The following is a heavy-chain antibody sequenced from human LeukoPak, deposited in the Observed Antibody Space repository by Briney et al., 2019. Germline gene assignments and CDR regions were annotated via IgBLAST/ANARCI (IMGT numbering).Heavy chain of an antibody. D-gene: IGHD3-22*01. J-gene: IGHJ4*02. CDR1: GFTSSSYA. CDR2: ISGSGGST. CDR3: AKSDYYDSSGYYYGSAY. V-gene: IGHV3-23*01. Sequence: GGSLRLSCAASGFTSSSYAMTWVRQAPGKGLEWVSGISGSGGSTYYADSVKGRFTISRDNSKNTLYVQMNSLRAEDTAVYYCAKSDYYDSSGYYYGSAYWGQGTLVTASS.